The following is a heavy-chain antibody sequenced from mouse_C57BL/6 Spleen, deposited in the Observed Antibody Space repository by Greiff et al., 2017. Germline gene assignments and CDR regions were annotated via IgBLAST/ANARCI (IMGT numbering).Heavy chain of an antibody. D-gene: IGHD1-1*01. CDR1: GFNIKNTY. V-gene: IGHV14-3*01. Sequence: EVQLQQSVAELVRPGASVKLSCTASGFNIKNTYMHWVKQRPEQGLEWIGRIDPANGKTKYAPKFQGKATITADTSSNTAYLQRSSLTSEDTAIYYCASHYGSSYEEAMDYWGQGTSVTVSS. CDR2: IDPANGKT. CDR3: ASHYGSSYEEAMDY. J-gene: IGHJ4*01.